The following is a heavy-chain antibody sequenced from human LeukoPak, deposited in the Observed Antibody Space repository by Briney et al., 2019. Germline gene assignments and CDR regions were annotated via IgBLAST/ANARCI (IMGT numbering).Heavy chain of an antibody. CDR2: IYHSGST. D-gene: IGHD1-26*01. CDR3: ARVKVGVFDY. J-gene: IGHJ4*02. CDR1: GGSISSSNW. Sequence: SETLSLTCAVSGGSISSSNWWSWVRQPPGKGLEWIGEIYHSGSTNYNPSLKSRVTISVDTSKNQFSLKLSSVTAADTAVYYCARVKVGVFDYWGQGTLVTVSS. V-gene: IGHV4-4*02.